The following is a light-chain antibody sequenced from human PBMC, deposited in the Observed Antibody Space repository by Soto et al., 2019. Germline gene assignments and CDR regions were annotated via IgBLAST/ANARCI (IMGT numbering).Light chain of an antibody. CDR2: GAS. CDR1: QSVATN. V-gene: IGKV3-15*01. J-gene: IGKJ1*01. CDR3: QQYNNWPQT. Sequence: EAVLTQSPATLSVTPGERATLSCRASQSVATNLAWYQQRPGQAPRLLIYGASKRAVGLPARFSGSGSGTEFTLTITSLQSEDFAVYYCQQYNNWPQTFGQGTKADIK.